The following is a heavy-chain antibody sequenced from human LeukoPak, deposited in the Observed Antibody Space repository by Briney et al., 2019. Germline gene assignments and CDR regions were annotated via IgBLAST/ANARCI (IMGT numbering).Heavy chain of an antibody. V-gene: IGHV1-69*13. CDR1: GGTFSSYA. Sequence: SVKVSCKASGGTFSSYAISWVRQAPGQGLEWMGGIIPIFGTANYAQKFQGRVTITADESTSTAYMELSRLRSEDTAVYYCARDRGAYCGGDCSTWFDRWGQGTLVTVSS. D-gene: IGHD2-21*02. CDR3: ARDRGAYCGGDCSTWFDR. J-gene: IGHJ5*02. CDR2: IIPIFGTA.